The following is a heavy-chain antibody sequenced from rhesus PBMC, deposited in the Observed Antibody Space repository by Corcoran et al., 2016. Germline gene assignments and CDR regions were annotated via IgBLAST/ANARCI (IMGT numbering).Heavy chain of an antibody. Sequence: QVQLQESGTGLVKPSETLSLTCAVSGGSISDYYYWNWIRQPPGKGLEWIGNIYGDSARTNDNPTRKSRVTIAKDTSKNQFSLKLSSVTAADTAVYYCARGGLGYFDYWGQGVLVTVSS. CDR1: GGSISDYYY. D-gene: IGHD5-42*01. CDR2: IYGDSART. J-gene: IGHJ4*01. CDR3: ARGGLGYFDY. V-gene: IGHV4S9*01.